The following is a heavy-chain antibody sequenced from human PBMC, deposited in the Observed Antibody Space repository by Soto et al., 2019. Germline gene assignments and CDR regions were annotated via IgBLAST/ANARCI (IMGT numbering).Heavy chain of an antibody. CDR2: MNPNSGNT. Sequence: QVQLVQSGAEVKKPGASVKVSCKASGYTFTSYDINWVRQATGQGLEWMGWMNPNSGNTGYAQKLQGRVTMPRNTYISTAYMELSSLRSEDTAVYYCARGSVYVILTGYQNSNGMDVWGQGTTVTVSS. J-gene: IGHJ6*02. V-gene: IGHV1-8*01. CDR3: ARGSVYVILTGYQNSNGMDV. CDR1: GYTFTSYD. D-gene: IGHD3-9*01.